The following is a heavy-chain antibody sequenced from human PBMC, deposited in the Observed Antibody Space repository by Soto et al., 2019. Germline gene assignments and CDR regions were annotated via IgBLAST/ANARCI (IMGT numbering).Heavy chain of an antibody. Sequence: ASVKVSCKASGYTFTSYAMHWVRQAPGQRLQWMGWINAGNGNTKYSQKFQGRVTITRDTSASTAYMKLSSLRSEDTAVYYCARGSSWYYYGMDVWGQGTTVTVSS. CDR1: GYTFTSYA. CDR3: ARGSSWYYYGMDV. CDR2: INAGNGNT. J-gene: IGHJ6*02. V-gene: IGHV1-3*01. D-gene: IGHD6-13*01.